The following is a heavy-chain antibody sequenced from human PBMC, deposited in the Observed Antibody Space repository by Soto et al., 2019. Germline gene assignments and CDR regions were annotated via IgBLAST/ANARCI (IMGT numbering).Heavy chain of an antibody. J-gene: IGHJ6*02. Sequence: SETLSLTCTVSGGSVSGYYWSWIRQSPGKGLEWIGYIYYRGTTIYSPSLDRRVTLSVDTAKDQVSLKLTSVTPADTAVYYCARHPTIARFENGLDVWGQGTMVT. V-gene: IGHV4-59*08. CDR1: GGSVSGYY. D-gene: IGHD1-1*01. CDR2: IYYRGTT. CDR3: ARHPTIARFENGLDV.